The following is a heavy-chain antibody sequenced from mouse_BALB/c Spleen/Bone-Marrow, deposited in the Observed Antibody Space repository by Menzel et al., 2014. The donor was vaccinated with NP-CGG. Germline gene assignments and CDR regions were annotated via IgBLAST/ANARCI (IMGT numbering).Heavy chain of an antibody. Sequence: VQLKESGPELEEPGASVKISCKASGYSFTGYNMNWVKQSNGKSLEWIGNIDPYYGGTDYNQKFKGKATLTVDKSSSTAYMQLKSRTSEDSAVYYCARAGDNRHFDVWGAGTTVTVSS. CDR2: IDPYYGGT. CDR3: ARAGDNRHFDV. V-gene: IGHV1-39*01. J-gene: IGHJ1*01. CDR1: GYSFTGYN. D-gene: IGHD3-3*01.